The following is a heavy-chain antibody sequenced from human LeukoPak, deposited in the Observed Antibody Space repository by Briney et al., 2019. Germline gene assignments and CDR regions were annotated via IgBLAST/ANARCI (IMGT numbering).Heavy chain of an antibody. CDR3: ARDYNSGSPPFADY. D-gene: IGHD1-26*01. CDR2: IRYDGSNK. CDR1: GFTFSSYG. V-gene: IGHV3-30*02. J-gene: IGHJ4*02. Sequence: GGSLRLSCAASGFTFSSYGMHWVRQAPGKGLEWVAFIRYDGSNKYYADSVKGRFTITRDNSKNTLYLQMNSLRAEDTAVYYCARDYNSGSPPFADYWGQGTLVTVSS.